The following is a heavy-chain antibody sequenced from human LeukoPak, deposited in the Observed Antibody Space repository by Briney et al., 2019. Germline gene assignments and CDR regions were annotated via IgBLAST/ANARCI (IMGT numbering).Heavy chain of an antibody. CDR3: ATLRFAAAAGDKTEYFQH. Sequence: ASVKVSCKVSGYTLTELSMHWVRQAPGKGLEWMGGFDPEDGETIYAQKFQGRVTMTEDTSTDTAYMELSSLRSEDTAVYYCATLRFAAAAGDKTEYFQHWGQGTLVTVSS. V-gene: IGHV1-24*01. CDR2: FDPEDGET. J-gene: IGHJ1*01. CDR1: GYTLTELS. D-gene: IGHD6-13*01.